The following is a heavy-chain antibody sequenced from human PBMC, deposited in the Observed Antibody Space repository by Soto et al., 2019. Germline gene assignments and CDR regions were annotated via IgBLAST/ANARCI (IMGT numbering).Heavy chain of an antibody. CDR2: IYYSGST. D-gene: IGHD2-2*01. V-gene: IGHV4-39*01. Sequence: PSETLSLTCTVSGGSISSSSYYWGWIRQPPGKGLEWIGSIYYSGSTYYNPSLKSRVTISVDTSKNQFSLKLSSVTAADTAVYYCASLNLSGDIVVVPADFDYWGQGTLVTVSS. CDR1: GGSISSSSYY. J-gene: IGHJ4*02. CDR3: ASLNLSGDIVVVPADFDY.